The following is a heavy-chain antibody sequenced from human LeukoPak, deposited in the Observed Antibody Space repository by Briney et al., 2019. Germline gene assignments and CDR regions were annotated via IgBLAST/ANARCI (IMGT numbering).Heavy chain of an antibody. V-gene: IGHV4-61*05. CDR3: ASVIVGATTAFDY. J-gene: IGHJ4*02. CDR1: GGSISSSSYY. CDR2: IYYSGST. Sequence: SETLSLTCTVSGGSISSSSYYWGWIRQPPGKGLEWIGYIYYSGSTNYNPSLKSRVTVSVDTSKNQFSLKLSSVTAADTAVYYCASVIVGATTAFDYWGQGTLVTVSS. D-gene: IGHD1-26*01.